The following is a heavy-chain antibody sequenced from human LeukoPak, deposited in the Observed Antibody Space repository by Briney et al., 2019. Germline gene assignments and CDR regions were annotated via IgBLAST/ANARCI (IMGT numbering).Heavy chain of an antibody. CDR2: ISWNSGSI. Sequence: GGSLRLSCAASGFTFDDYAMHWVRQAPGKGLEWVSGISWNSGSIGYADSVKGRFTISRDNAKNSLYLQMNSLRAEDTALYYCAKSRAFGYSYGFDYWGQGTLVTVPS. D-gene: IGHD5-18*01. CDR1: GFTFDDYA. J-gene: IGHJ4*02. CDR3: AKSRAFGYSYGFDY. V-gene: IGHV3-9*01.